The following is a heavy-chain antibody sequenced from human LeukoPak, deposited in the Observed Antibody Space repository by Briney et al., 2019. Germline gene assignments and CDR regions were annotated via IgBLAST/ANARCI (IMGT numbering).Heavy chain of an antibody. CDR3: ARGFDILTGSPHYYFDY. Sequence: SETLSLTCTVSGYSISSGYYWGWIRQPPGKGLEWIGSIYHSGSTYYNPSLKSRVTISVDTSKNQFSLELSSVTAADTAVYYCARGFDILTGSPHYYFDYWGQGTLVTVSS. CDR2: IYHSGST. V-gene: IGHV4-38-2*02. D-gene: IGHD3-9*01. CDR1: GYSISSGYY. J-gene: IGHJ4*02.